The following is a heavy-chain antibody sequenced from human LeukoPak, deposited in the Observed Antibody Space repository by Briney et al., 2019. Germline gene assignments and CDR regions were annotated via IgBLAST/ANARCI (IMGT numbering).Heavy chain of an antibody. D-gene: IGHD6-19*01. V-gene: IGHV3-30-3*01. CDR1: GFTFSSYA. Sequence: GRSLRLSCAASGFTFSSYAMRWVRQAPGKGLGWVAVISYDGSNKYYADSVKGRFTISRDNAKNSLYLQMNSLRAEDTAVYYCARGSGWTQGWFDPWGQGTLVTVSS. CDR3: ARGSGWTQGWFDP. CDR2: ISYDGSNK. J-gene: IGHJ5*02.